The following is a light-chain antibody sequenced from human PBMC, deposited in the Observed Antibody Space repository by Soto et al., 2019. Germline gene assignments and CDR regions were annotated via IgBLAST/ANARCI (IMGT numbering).Light chain of an antibody. CDR2: DAS. CDR3: QQGGT. CDR1: QSVRSY. V-gene: IGKV3-11*01. J-gene: IGKJ5*01. Sequence: EIVLTQSPATLSLSPGERATLSCRASQSVRSYLGWYQQRPGQAPRLLIYDASNRATGIPARFSGSGSGTDFTLTIRSLEPEDCAVYYWQQGGTFGQGTRLEMK.